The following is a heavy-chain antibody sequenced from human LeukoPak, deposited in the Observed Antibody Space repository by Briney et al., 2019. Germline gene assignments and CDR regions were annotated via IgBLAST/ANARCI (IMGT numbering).Heavy chain of an antibody. Sequence: PGGSLRLSCAASGFTFSSYGMHWVRQAPGKGLEWVAFIRYDGSNKYYADSVKGRFTISRDNSKNTLYLQMNSLRAEDTAVYYCAKEEAPYSSGGFDPWGQGTLVTVSS. V-gene: IGHV3-30*02. CDR2: IRYDGSNK. CDR1: GFTFSSYG. J-gene: IGHJ5*02. CDR3: AKEEAPYSSGGFDP. D-gene: IGHD6-19*01.